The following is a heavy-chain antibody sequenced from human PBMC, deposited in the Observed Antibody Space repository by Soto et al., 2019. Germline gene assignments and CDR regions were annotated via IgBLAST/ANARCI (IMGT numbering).Heavy chain of an antibody. D-gene: IGHD1-26*01. CDR1: GGSTRSSHYQ. CDR3: ARFSGTYNDRYFNF. V-gene: IGHV4-39*01. J-gene: IGHJ4*02. Sequence: SETLPRRCFVSGGSTRSSHYQWVWIRQPPGKRLEWIGNVYYNRNTYYIPPLMSRLTISVDTSNQFSLILSSVTAADSAVYYCARFSGTYNDRYFNFWSQGTLVTVS. CDR2: VYYNRNT.